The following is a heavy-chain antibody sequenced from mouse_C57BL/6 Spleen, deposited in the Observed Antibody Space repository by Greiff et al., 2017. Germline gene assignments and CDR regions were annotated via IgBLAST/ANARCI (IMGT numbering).Heavy chain of an antibody. V-gene: IGHV1-39*01. D-gene: IGHD2-3*01. Sequence: VQLQQSGPELVKPGASVKISCKASGYSFTDYNMNWVKQSNGKSLEWIGVINPNYGTTSYNQKFKGKATLTVDQSSSTAYMQLNSLTSEDSAVYYCARGLSYDGYLYWYFDVWGTGTTVTVSS. CDR3: ARGLSYDGYLYWYFDV. CDR2: INPNYGTT. J-gene: IGHJ1*03. CDR1: GYSFTDYN.